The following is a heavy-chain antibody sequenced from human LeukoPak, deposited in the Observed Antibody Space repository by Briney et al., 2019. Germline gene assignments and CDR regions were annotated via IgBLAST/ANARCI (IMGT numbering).Heavy chain of an antibody. V-gene: IGHV4-38-2*02. D-gene: IGHD3-22*01. Sequence: PSETLSLTCSVSGYSISSGYYWDWIRQPPGKGLEWIASIYHSGKSYYNPSLESRVTISVDTSKNQFSLKLSSVTAADTAVYYCAAQLGARGQWLSPRNAAFDIWGQGTMVTVSS. CDR2: IYHSGKS. CDR1: GYSISSGYY. J-gene: IGHJ3*02. CDR3: AAQLGARGQWLSPRNAAFDI.